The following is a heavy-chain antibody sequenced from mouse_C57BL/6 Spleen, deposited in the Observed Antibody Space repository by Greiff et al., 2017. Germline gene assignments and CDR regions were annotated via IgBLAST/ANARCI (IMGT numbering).Heavy chain of an antibody. CDR3: ARLGRDY. Sequence: QVQLQQPGAELVKPGASVKLSCKASGYTFTSYWMQWVKQRPGQGLEWIGEIDPSASYTNYNQKFKGKATLTVDTSSSTAYMQLSSLTSEDSAVYYCARLGRDYWGQGATLSVSS. J-gene: IGHJ2*01. V-gene: IGHV1-50*01. CDR1: GYTFTSYW. CDR2: IDPSASYT.